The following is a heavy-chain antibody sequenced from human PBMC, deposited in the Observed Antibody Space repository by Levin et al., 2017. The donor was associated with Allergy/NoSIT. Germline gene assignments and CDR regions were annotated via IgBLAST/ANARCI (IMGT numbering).Heavy chain of an antibody. J-gene: IGHJ4*02. CDR2: IWSDGSDK. CDR1: GFTFSNYG. CDR3: ARAPTGYFDY. V-gene: IGHV3-33*01. Sequence: GESLKISCAVSGFTFSNYGFHWVRQAPGGGLEWVAVIWSDGSDKYYADSVKGRFTISRDNSKNTLFLQMNSLRAEDTAVYYCARAPTGYFDYWGQGTLVTVSS. D-gene: IGHD1-1*01.